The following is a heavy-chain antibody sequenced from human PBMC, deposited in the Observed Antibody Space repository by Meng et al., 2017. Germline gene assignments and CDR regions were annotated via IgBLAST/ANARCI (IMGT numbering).Heavy chain of an antibody. V-gene: IGHV3-11*01. CDR2: VSSSGSTI. D-gene: IGHD3-16*01. Sequence: QGPLVESGGGLVKPGGPLRLSCAVSGFTFSDYYMSWIRQAPGKGLEWVSYVSSSGSTIYYADSVKGRFTISRDNAKNSLYLQMNSLRAEDTAVYYCARVLDRSGGADYWGQGTLVTVSS. J-gene: IGHJ4*02. CDR3: ARVLDRSGGADY. CDR1: GFTFSDYY.